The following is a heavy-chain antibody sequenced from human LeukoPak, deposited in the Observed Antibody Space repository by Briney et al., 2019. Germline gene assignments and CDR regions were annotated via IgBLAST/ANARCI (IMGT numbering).Heavy chain of an antibody. CDR1: GFTFSSYS. D-gene: IGHD3-9*01. J-gene: IGHJ6*03. V-gene: IGHV3-21*01. CDR3: ARDHGGALRLVIQYYYYYYMDV. CDR2: ISSGSRYI. Sequence: GGSLRLSCAASGFTFSSYSMNWVRQAPGKGLEWVSSISSGSRYIYYADSVKGRFTISRDNAKNSLYLQMNSLRAEDTAVYYCARDHGGALRLVIQYYYYYYMDVWGKGTTVTISS.